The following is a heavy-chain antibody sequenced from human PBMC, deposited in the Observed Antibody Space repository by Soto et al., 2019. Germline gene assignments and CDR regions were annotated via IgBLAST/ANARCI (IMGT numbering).Heavy chain of an antibody. Sequence: QVQLVESGGGVVQPGRSLRLSCAASGFTFSSYGMHWVRQAPGKGLEWVAVIWYDGSNKYYADSVKGRFTISRDNSKNTLYLQMNSLRAEDTAVYYCARDQNDSSFDPWGQGTLVTVSS. CDR3: ARDQNDSSFDP. CDR2: IWYDGSNK. CDR1: GFTFSSYG. V-gene: IGHV3-33*01. D-gene: IGHD1-1*01. J-gene: IGHJ5*02.